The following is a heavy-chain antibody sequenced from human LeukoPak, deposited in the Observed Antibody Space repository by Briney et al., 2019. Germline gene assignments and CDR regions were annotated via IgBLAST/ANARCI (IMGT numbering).Heavy chain of an antibody. CDR3: ARQWLVSPLFDY. CDR2: INHSGST. V-gene: IGHV4-34*01. J-gene: IGHJ4*02. D-gene: IGHD6-19*01. Sequence: SGTLSLTCAVYGGSLSGYYWSWIRQPPGKGLEWIGEINHSGSTNYNPSLKSRVTISVDTSKNQLSLKLSSMTAADTAVYYCARQWLVSPLFDYWGQGTLVTVSS. CDR1: GGSLSGYY.